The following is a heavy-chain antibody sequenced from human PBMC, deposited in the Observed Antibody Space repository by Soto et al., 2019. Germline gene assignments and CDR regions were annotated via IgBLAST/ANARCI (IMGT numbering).Heavy chain of an antibody. CDR2: IIPIFGTA. J-gene: IGHJ6*02. Sequence: SVKVSCKASGGTFSSYAISWVRQAPGQGLEWMGGIIPIFGTANYAQKFQGRVTITADESTSTAYMELSSLRSEDTAVYYCARRELLREDGGYSGYDRPYYYYYYGMDVWGQGTTVTVSS. CDR1: GGTFSSYA. D-gene: IGHD5-12*01. CDR3: ARRELLREDGGYSGYDRPYYYYYYGMDV. V-gene: IGHV1-69*13.